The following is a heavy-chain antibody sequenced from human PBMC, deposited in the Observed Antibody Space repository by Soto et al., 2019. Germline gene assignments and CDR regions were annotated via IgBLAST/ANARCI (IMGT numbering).Heavy chain of an antibody. CDR1: GFPFSSYG. Sequence: QVQLVESGGGVVQPGRSLRLSCAASGFPFSSYGMHWVRQAPGKGLEWVAVIWYDGSNKYYADAVKGRFTISRDNSKNTLYLQMNSLRAEDTAVYYCAREISYNWFDPWGQGTLVTVSS. CDR2: IWYDGSNK. CDR3: AREISYNWFDP. V-gene: IGHV3-33*01. D-gene: IGHD2-15*01. J-gene: IGHJ5*02.